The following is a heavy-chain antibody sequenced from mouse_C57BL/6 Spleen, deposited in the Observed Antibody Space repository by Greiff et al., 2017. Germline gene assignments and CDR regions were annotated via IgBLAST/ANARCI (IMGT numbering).Heavy chain of an antibody. D-gene: IGHD3-2*02. CDR3: ARWWDSSGSWLAY. V-gene: IGHV1-80*01. CDR1: GYAFSSYW. CDR2: IYPGDGDP. Sequence: QVQLQQSGAELVKPGASVKISCKASGYAFSSYWMNWVQQRPGKGLEWIGQIYPGDGDPNYTGKFKGKATLTADKSSSTAYMQLGSLTSEDSAVYFCARWWDSSGSWLAYWGQGTLVTVSA. J-gene: IGHJ3*01.